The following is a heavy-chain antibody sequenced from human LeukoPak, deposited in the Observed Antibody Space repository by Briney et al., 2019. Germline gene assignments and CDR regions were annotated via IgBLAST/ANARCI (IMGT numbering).Heavy chain of an antibody. J-gene: IGHJ4*02. V-gene: IGHV3-7*01. CDR2: INEDGSQT. CDR1: GFSFGSFW. D-gene: IGHD1-1*01. Sequence: GGSLRLSCAASGFSFGSFWMTWIRQAPGKGLEWVGHINEDGSQTNYIDSVTGRFTISRDNTKDSLYLQMNSLRAEDTAVYFCVRDVGYFHFDSWGQGILVTVSS. CDR3: VRDVGYFHFDS.